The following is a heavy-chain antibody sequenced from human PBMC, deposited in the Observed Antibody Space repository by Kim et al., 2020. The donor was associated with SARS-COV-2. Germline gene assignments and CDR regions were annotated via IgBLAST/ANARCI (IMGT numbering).Heavy chain of an antibody. CDR1: GFTFSGYA. CDR2: MSCGGSNN. D-gene: IGHD3-22*01. V-gene: IGHV3-30*04. CDR3: ARGAWMHYYDNSGYADY. J-gene: IGHJ4*02. Sequence: GGSLRLSCAASGFTFSGYAMHWVRQAPGKGLEWVAVMSCGGSNNYYADSVKGRFTISRDNSNNTLYLEMNSLRAEDTAVYFCARGAWMHYYDNSGYADYWGQGTLVTVSS.